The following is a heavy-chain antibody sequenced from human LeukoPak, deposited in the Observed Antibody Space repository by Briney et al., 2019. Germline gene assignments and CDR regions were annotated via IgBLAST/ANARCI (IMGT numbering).Heavy chain of an antibody. CDR1: GYTFTSYG. Sequence: ASVKVSCKASGYTFTSYGISWVRQAPGQGLEWMGWISAYNGNTNYAQKLQGRVTMTTDTSTSTAYMELRSLRSDDTAMYYCARPRISGTTGYHYGMDVWGQGTTVTVSS. V-gene: IGHV1-18*01. CDR3: ARPRISGTTGYHYGMDV. J-gene: IGHJ6*02. CDR2: ISAYNGNT. D-gene: IGHD1-20*01.